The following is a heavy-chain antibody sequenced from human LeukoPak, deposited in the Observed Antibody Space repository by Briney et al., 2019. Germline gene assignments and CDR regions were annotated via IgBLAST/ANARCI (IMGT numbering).Heavy chain of an antibody. J-gene: IGHJ4*02. D-gene: IGHD3-3*01. CDR3: ARAAARGDFWSGYSTGYFDY. V-gene: IGHV1-2*02. CDR2: INPNSGGT. Sequence: GALVKVSCKASGYTFTGYYMHWVRQAPGQGLEWMGWINPNSGGTNYAQKFQGRVTMTRDTSISTAYMELSRLRSDDTAVYYCARAAARGDFWSGYSTGYFDYWGQGTLVTVSS. CDR1: GYTFTGYY.